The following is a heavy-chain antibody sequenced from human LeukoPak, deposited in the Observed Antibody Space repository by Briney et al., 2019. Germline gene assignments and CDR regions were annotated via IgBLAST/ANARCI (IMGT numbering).Heavy chain of an antibody. V-gene: IGHV3-23*01. J-gene: IGHJ4*02. Sequence: GGSLTLSCAASGFTFSSYGMGWVRQPPGKGLDWVSAISGSGGSTYYADSVKGRFTISRDNSKNTLYLQMNSLRAEDTAVYYCAKDRIAAAPPLFDYWGQGTLVTVSS. CDR2: ISGSGGST. CDR3: AKDRIAAAPPLFDY. CDR1: GFTFSSYG. D-gene: IGHD6-6*01.